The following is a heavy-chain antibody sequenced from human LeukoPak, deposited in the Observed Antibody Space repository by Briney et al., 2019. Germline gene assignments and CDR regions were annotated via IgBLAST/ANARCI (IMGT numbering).Heavy chain of an antibody. CDR3: ARAEITAAGVPFDY. Sequence: SETLSLTCAVYGESFSGYYWSWIRQPPGKGLEWIVEVNHSGSTNYNPSLKSRVTISVDTSKNQFSLKLSSVTAADTGVYYCARAEITAAGVPFDYWGQGTLVTVSS. J-gene: IGHJ4*02. V-gene: IGHV4-34*01. CDR1: GESFSGYY. D-gene: IGHD6-13*01. CDR2: VNHSGST.